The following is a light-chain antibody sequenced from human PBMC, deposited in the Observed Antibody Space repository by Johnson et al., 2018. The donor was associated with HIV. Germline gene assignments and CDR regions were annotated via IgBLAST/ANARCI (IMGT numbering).Light chain of an antibody. CDR1: SSNIADNY. V-gene: IGLV1-51*01. CDR2: DNN. CDR3: GTWDSSLSAYV. Sequence: QSVLTQPPSVSAAPGQKVTISCSGSSSNIADNYVSWYQQLPGTAPKLLIFDNNDRPSGIPDRFSASKSGTSATLGITGLQTGDEADYYCGTWDSSLSAYVFGTGTKVTVL. J-gene: IGLJ1*01.